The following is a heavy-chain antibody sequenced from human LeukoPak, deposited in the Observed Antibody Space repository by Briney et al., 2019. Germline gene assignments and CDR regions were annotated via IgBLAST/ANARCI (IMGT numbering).Heavy chain of an antibody. Sequence: GASVKVSCKASGYTFTSYYMHWVRQAPGRGLEWMGIINPSGGSTSYAQKFQGRVTMTRDTSTSTVYMELSSLRSEDTAVYYCARGEGFLEWLLVQSYYYYGMDVWGQGTTVTVSS. CDR3: ARGEGFLEWLLVQSYYYYGMDV. CDR1: GYTFTSYY. J-gene: IGHJ6*02. V-gene: IGHV1-46*01. D-gene: IGHD3-3*01. CDR2: INPSGGST.